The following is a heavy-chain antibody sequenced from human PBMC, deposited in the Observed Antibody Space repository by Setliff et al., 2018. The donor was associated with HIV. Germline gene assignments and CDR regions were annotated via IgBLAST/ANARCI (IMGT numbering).Heavy chain of an antibody. Sequence: GGSLRLSCAASGFTFDDYAMHWVRQAPGKGLEWGSGISWNSGSIGYADSVKGRFTISRDNAKNSLYLQMNSLRAEDTALYYCAKDLRGGYDAFDIWGQGTMVTVSS. J-gene: IGHJ3*02. CDR2: ISWNSGSI. CDR3: AKDLRGGYDAFDI. D-gene: IGHD5-18*01. V-gene: IGHV3-9*01. CDR1: GFTFDDYA.